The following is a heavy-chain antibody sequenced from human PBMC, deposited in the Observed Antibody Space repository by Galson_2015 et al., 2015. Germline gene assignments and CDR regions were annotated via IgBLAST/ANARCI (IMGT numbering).Heavy chain of an antibody. CDR1: GFTFSSYG. Sequence: SLRLSCAASGFTFSSYGMHWVRQAPGKGLEWVAVISYDGSKKYYADSVMGRFTISRDNSKNTLYLQMNSLRAEDTAVYYCAKDSAGDSFDYWGQGTLVTVSS. CDR2: ISYDGSKK. J-gene: IGHJ4*02. CDR3: AKDSAGDSFDY. D-gene: IGHD4-17*01. V-gene: IGHV3-30*18.